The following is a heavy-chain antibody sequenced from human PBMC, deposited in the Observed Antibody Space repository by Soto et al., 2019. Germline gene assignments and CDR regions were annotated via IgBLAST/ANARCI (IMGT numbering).Heavy chain of an antibody. CDR2: ISYDGSNK. D-gene: IGHD2-15*01. Sequence: PGGSLRLSCAASGFTFSSYAMHWVRQAPGKGLEWVAVISYDGSNKYYADSVKGRFTISRDNSKNTLYLQMNSLRAEDTAVYYCARDLGYCSGGSCYPPEGYFDYWGQGTLVTVSS. CDR3: ARDLGYCSGGSCYPPEGYFDY. V-gene: IGHV3-30-3*01. CDR1: GFTFSSYA. J-gene: IGHJ4*02.